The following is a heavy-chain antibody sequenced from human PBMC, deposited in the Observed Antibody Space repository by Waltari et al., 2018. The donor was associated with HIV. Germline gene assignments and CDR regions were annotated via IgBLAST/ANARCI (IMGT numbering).Heavy chain of an antibody. CDR1: GGSISRYY. D-gene: IGHD3-22*01. CDR2: IYYSGST. J-gene: IGHJ4*02. V-gene: IGHV4-59*08. Sequence: QVQLQESGPGLVKPSETLSLTCTVSGGSISRYYWRWLRPPPGKGLEWIGYIYYSGSTNYNPSLKSRVTISVDTSKNQFSLKLSSVTAADTAVYYCARLESDSSGYYIGYWGQGTLVTVSS. CDR3: ARLESDSSGYYIGY.